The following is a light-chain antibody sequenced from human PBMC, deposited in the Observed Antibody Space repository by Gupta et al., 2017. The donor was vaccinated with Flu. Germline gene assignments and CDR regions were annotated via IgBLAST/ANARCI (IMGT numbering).Light chain of an antibody. CDR3: ASWDDSQSGQV. J-gene: IGLJ3*02. CDR2: SND. Sequence: QSVLTQQPSASGTPGQRVAISCSGDYSNIGRNSVYWYQQLPGTAPKLLIYSNDPRPSGVPERLSGSKSGTSASLAISGLRADDEASYYCASWDDSQSGQVFGGGTKLTVL. CDR1: YSNIGRNS. V-gene: IGLV1-47*01.